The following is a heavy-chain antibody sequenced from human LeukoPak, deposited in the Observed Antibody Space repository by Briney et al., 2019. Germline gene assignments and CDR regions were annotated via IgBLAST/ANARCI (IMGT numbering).Heavy chain of an antibody. Sequence: SETLSLTCTVSGGSISSYYGSWIRQPAGKGLEWIGRIYTSGSTNYNPSLKSRVTISVDKSKNQFSLKLSSVTAAETAVYYCASGYSGYAPFDYWGQGTLVTVSS. D-gene: IGHD5-12*01. CDR3: ASGYSGYAPFDY. J-gene: IGHJ4*02. V-gene: IGHV4-4*07. CDR2: IYTSGST. CDR1: GGSISSYY.